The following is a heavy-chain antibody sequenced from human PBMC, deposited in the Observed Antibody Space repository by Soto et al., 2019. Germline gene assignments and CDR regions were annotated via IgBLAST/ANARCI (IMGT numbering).Heavy chain of an antibody. CDR2: IYYSGSS. J-gene: IGHJ4*02. Sequence: SETLSLTCTVSGGSISSFYWSWIRQPPGRGLEWIGYIYYSGSSNYNPSLKSRVTISVDTSKKQFSLKLTSVTAADTAVYYCARVRDCSSTSCYWVDYWGQGTLVTVSS. CDR3: ARVRDCSSTSCYWVDY. V-gene: IGHV4-59*08. D-gene: IGHD2-2*01. CDR1: GGSISSFY.